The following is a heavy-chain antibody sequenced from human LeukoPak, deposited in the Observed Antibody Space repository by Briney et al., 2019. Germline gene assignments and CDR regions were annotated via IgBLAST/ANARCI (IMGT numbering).Heavy chain of an antibody. CDR2: IYHSGST. J-gene: IGHJ6*03. V-gene: IGHV4-38-2*02. Sequence: SETLSLTCTVSGYSISSGYYWGWIRQPPGKGLEWIGSIYHSGSTYYNPSLKSRVTISVDTSKNQFSLKLSSVTAADTAVYYCARGGTMIRGIMYYYYYMDVWGKGTTVTISS. D-gene: IGHD3-10*01. CDR3: ARGGTMIRGIMYYYYYMDV. CDR1: GYSISSGYY.